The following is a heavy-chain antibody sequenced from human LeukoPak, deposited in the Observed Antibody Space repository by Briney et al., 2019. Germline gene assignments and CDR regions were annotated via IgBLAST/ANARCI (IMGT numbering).Heavy chain of an antibody. J-gene: IGHJ6*04. CDR2: MNPHSGNI. CDR3: ARSRGIVGAMGV. Sequence: GASVKVSCKASGYTFTSYDINWVRQATGQGLEWMGWMNPHSGNIGQAQNSQGRVTMTWNTSISTAYMELSSLRSEDTAVYYCARSRGIVGAMGVWGKGTTVTISS. CDR1: GYTFTSYD. V-gene: IGHV1-8*01. D-gene: IGHD1-26*01.